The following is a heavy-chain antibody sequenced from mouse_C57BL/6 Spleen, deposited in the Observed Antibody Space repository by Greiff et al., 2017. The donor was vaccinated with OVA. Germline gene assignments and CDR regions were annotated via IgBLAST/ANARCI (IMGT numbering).Heavy chain of an antibody. D-gene: IGHD1-1*01. V-gene: IGHV10-1*01. CDR3: VRHENYYGSRDYAMDY. Sequence: EVKLVESGGGLVQPKGSLKLSCAASGFSFNTYAMNWVRQAPGKGLEWVARIRRKSNNYATYYADSVKDRFTISRDDSESMLYLKMNNLKTENTAMYYCVRHENYYGSRDYAMDYWGQGTSVTVSS. CDR2: IRRKSNNYAT. CDR1: GFSFNTYA. J-gene: IGHJ4*01.